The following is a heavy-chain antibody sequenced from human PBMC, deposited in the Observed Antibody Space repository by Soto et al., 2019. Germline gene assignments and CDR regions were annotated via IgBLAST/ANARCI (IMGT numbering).Heavy chain of an antibody. Sequence: SETLSLTCTVSGGSISSSSYYWGWIRQPPGKGLEWIGSIYYSGSTYYNPSLKTRITISVDTSKNLFSLKLISVTAADTVVYYCARHYQDYVWGSYRHDAFDIWGQGTMVT. CDR1: GGSISSSSYY. J-gene: IGHJ3*02. D-gene: IGHD3-16*02. CDR3: ARHYQDYVWGSYRHDAFDI. CDR2: IYYSGST. V-gene: IGHV4-39*01.